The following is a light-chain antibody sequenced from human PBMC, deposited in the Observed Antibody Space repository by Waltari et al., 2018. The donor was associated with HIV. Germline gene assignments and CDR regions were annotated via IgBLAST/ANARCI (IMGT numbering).Light chain of an antibody. V-gene: IGLV1-44*01. J-gene: IGLJ1*01. CDR2: SNN. CDR3: AAWDDSLHGYV. Sequence: QSELTQPPSASGTPGQRVTISCSGSSSNIGSNPINWYRQLPGTAPKLLIYSNNQWPSGVPDRFSGSKSGTSASLAISGLQSEDEADYYCAAWDDSLHGYVFGTGTKVTVV. CDR1: SSNIGSNP.